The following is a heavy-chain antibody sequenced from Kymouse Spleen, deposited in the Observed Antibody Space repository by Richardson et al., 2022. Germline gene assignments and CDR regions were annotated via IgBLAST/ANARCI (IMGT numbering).Heavy chain of an antibody. V-gene: IGHV3-7*01. CDR1: GFTFSSYW. Sequence: EVQLVESGGGLVQPGGSLRLSCAASGFTFSSYWMSWVRQAPGKGLEWVANIKQDGSEKYYVDSVKGRFTISRDNAKNSLYLQMNSLRAEDTAVYYCARDGVVTAIPYYYYYYGMDVWGQGTTVTVSS. CDR3: ARDGVVTAIPYYYYYYGMDV. CDR2: IKQDGSEK. D-gene: IGHD2-21*02. J-gene: IGHJ6*02.